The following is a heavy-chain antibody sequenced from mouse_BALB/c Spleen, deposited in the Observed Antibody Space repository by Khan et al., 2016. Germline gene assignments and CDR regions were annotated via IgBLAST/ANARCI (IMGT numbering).Heavy chain of an antibody. CDR3: ARGAY. Sequence: QIQLVQSGAELMKPGASVKISCKATGYTFSRYWIEWVKERPGHGLEWIGEILPGSDSINYNENFKGQATFTAETSSNTAYMQLSNLTSEDSAVYYCARGAYWGQGTLVTVSA. V-gene: IGHV1-9*01. J-gene: IGHJ3*01. CDR1: GYTFSRYW. CDR2: ILPGSDSI.